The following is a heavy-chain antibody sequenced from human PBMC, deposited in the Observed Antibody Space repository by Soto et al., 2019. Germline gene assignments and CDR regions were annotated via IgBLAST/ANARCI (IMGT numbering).Heavy chain of an antibody. Sequence: RASVKVSFKASGFTFTSSAVQWVRQARGQRLEWIGWIVVGSGNTSYAQKFQERVTITRDMSTSTAYMELSSLRSEDTAVYYCAAEDGYSYGPYGMDVWGQGTTVTVSS. CDR2: IVVGSGNT. V-gene: IGHV1-58*01. D-gene: IGHD5-18*01. J-gene: IGHJ6*02. CDR3: AAEDGYSYGPYGMDV. CDR1: GFTFTSSA.